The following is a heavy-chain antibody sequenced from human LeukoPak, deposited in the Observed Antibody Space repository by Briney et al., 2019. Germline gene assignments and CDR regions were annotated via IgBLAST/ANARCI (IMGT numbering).Heavy chain of an antibody. CDR2: IKSKTDGGTT. D-gene: IGHD1-26*01. Sequence: GGSLRLSCAASGFTFSNAWMSWVRQDPGKGLEWVGRIKSKTDGGTTDYAAPVKGRFTISRDDSQNTLYLQMNSLKTEDTAVYYCTTGAPRAYSGSYSNCWGQGTLVTVSS. V-gene: IGHV3-15*01. CDR1: GFTFSNAW. J-gene: IGHJ4*02. CDR3: TTGAPRAYSGSYSNC.